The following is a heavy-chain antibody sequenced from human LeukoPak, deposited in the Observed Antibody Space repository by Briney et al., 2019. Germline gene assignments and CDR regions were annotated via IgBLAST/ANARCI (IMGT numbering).Heavy chain of an antibody. CDR2: IYTSGTT. Sequence: SETLSLTCIVSGGSISSYYWSWIRQPAGKGLEWIGRIYTSGTTNYNPSLKSRVTMSVDTSKNQSSLKLSSVTAADTAAYYCARARRSSWPQVYYYYGMDVWGQGTTVTVSS. CDR3: ARARRSSWPQVYYYYGMDV. V-gene: IGHV4-4*07. J-gene: IGHJ6*02. D-gene: IGHD6-13*01. CDR1: GGSISSYY.